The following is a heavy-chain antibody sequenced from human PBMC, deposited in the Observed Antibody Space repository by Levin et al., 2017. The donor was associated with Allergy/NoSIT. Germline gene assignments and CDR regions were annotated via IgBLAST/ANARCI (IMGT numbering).Heavy chain of an antibody. Sequence: SGPTLVKPTQTLTLTCTFSGFSLSTSGMCVTWIRQPPGKALEWLARIDWDNDKNYSTSLKTRLTISKDTSKNQVVLTMTNMDPVDTATYYCARMRSSGWYPDYWGQGTLVTVSS. V-gene: IGHV2-70*11. CDR3: ARMRSSGWYPDY. CDR1: GFSLSTSGMC. D-gene: IGHD6-19*01. CDR2: IDWDNDK. J-gene: IGHJ4*02.